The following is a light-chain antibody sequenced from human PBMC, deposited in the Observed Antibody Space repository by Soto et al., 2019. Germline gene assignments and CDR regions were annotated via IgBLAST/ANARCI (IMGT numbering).Light chain of an antibody. J-gene: IGKJ3*01. CDR3: QQTHSLPLS. CDR2: ATS. Sequence: IQMTQSPSSVSASVGDRVTMTCRASQCVGGWLAWDQQYSEKXXXXXXXATSSLHSGVPSRFSGSGSGTDFTLSISSLQPEDFATYYCQQTHSLPLSFGPGTKVDIK. V-gene: IGKV1-12*01. CDR1: QCVGGW.